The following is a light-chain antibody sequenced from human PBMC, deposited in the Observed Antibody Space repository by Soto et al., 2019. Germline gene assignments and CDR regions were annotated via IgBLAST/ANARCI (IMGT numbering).Light chain of an antibody. CDR3: QQYGSSPPYT. V-gene: IGKV3-20*01. Sequence: EVVLTQSPGTLSLSPGERASLSCRASQSVSNNYLACYQQKPGQSPKLLIFGSSDRATGIPDRFSGSGSGTDFTLTISRLEPEDCAVYYCQQYGSSPPYTFGQGTKLEIK. CDR2: GSS. J-gene: IGKJ2*01. CDR1: QSVSNNY.